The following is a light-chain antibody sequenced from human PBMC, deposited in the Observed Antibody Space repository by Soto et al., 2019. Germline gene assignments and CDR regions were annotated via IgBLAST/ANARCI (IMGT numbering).Light chain of an antibody. Sequence: QPVLTQPASVSGSPGQSITISCTGTSSDVGSYNLVSWYQHHPGKAPKLIIYEGSKRPSGISNRFSGSKSGNTASLTISGLQAEDEADFHCCSYADNHILLFGGGTKVTVL. J-gene: IGLJ3*02. V-gene: IGLV2-23*01. CDR2: EGS. CDR1: SSDVGSYNL. CDR3: CSYADNHILL.